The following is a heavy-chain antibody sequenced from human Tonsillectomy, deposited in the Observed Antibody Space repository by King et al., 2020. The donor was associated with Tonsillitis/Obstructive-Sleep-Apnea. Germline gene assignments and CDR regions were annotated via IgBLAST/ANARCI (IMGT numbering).Heavy chain of an antibody. V-gene: IGHV5-51*01. CDR2: IYPGDSDT. CDR3: ARGRDGGYYYGSGSLPPYYFDY. J-gene: IGHJ4*02. CDR1: GYSFTSYW. D-gene: IGHD3-10*01. Sequence: VQLVESGAEVKKPGESLKIPCKGSGYSFTSYWIGWVRQMPGKGLEWMGIIYPGDSDTRYSPSFQGQVTISADKSISTAYLQWSSLKASDTAMYYCARGRDGGYYYGSGSLPPYYFDYWGQGTLVTVSS.